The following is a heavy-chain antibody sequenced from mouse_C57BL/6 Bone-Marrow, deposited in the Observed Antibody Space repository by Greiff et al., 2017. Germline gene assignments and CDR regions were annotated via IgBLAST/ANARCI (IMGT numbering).Heavy chain of an antibody. Sequence: VQLQQSGPELVKPGASVKISCKASGYAFSSSWMNWVKQRPGKGLEWIGRIYPGDGDTNYNWKFKGKATLTADKSSSTAYMQLSSLTSEDSAVYFCARRTTVVARKYFDVWGTGTTVTVSS. CDR3: ARRTTVVARKYFDV. D-gene: IGHD1-1*01. CDR2: IYPGDGDT. CDR1: GYAFSSSW. V-gene: IGHV1-82*01. J-gene: IGHJ1*03.